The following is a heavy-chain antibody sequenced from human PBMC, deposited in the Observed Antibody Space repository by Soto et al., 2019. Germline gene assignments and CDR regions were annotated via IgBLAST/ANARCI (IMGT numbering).Heavy chain of an antibody. CDR2: IYYSGST. D-gene: IGHD6-19*01. CDR1: GGSINSYY. Sequence: QVQLQESGPGLVKPSETLSLTCTVSGGSINSYYWSWIRQPPGKGLEWIGYIYYSGSTNYNPSLKSRANIAVDTSKNQFTLKLSSVTAADTAVYYCARVPWQWLGGYAFDIWGQVTMVTVSS. V-gene: IGHV4-59*01. J-gene: IGHJ3*02. CDR3: ARVPWQWLGGYAFDI.